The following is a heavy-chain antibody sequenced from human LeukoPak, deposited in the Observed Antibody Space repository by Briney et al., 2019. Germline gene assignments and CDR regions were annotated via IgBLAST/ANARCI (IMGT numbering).Heavy chain of an antibody. V-gene: IGHV1-69*02. CDR2: IIPILGIA. CDR3: ARALPYCSSTSCYSFDP. D-gene: IGHD2-2*01. J-gene: IGHJ5*02. Sequence: SVKVSCKASGGTFSSYTISWVRQAPGQGLEWMGRIIPILGIANYAQKFQGRVTITADKSTSTAYMELSSLRSEDTAVYHCARALPYCSSTSCYSFDPWGQGTLVTVSS. CDR1: GGTFSSYT.